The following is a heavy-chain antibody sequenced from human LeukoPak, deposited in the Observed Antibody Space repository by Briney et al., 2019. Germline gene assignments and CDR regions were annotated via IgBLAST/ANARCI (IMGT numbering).Heavy chain of an antibody. Sequence: GASVKVSCKASGYTFTSYGISWVRQAPGQGLEWMGWINPNSGGTNYAQKFQGRVTITADKSTSTAYMELSSLRSEDTAVYYCARETPLVGATTIFDYWGQGTLVTVSS. CDR1: GYTFTSYG. D-gene: IGHD1-26*01. CDR2: INPNSGGT. J-gene: IGHJ4*02. V-gene: IGHV1-18*01. CDR3: ARETPLVGATTIFDY.